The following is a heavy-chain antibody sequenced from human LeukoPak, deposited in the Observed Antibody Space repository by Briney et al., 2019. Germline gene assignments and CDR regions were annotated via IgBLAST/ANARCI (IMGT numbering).Heavy chain of an antibody. Sequence: SETLSLTCAVYGGSFSGCYWSWIRQPPGKGLEWIGEINHSGSTNYNPSLKSRVTISVDTSKNQFSLKLSSVTAADTAVYYCARLRSIAAAGFAIWGQGTMVTVSS. CDR3: ARLRSIAAAGFAI. CDR2: INHSGST. D-gene: IGHD6-13*01. V-gene: IGHV4-34*01. CDR1: GGSFSGCY. J-gene: IGHJ3*02.